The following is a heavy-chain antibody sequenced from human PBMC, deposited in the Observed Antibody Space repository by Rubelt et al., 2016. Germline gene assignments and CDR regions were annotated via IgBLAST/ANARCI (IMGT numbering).Heavy chain of an antibody. Sequence: QLQLQESGPQLVKPSETLPLTCTVSGDSISTPSSSWGWIRKPPGKALEWIATIYYHGRTYYNPSFTSRATISLDTSERHFSRKLTSATASDTSIYYCARHCWRGAPEPVDSWGKGILVTVSS. D-gene: IGHD1-14*01. CDR1: GDSISTPSSS. J-gene: IGHJ4*02. V-gene: IGHV4-39*01. CDR3: ARHCWRGAPEPVDS. CDR2: IYYHGRT.